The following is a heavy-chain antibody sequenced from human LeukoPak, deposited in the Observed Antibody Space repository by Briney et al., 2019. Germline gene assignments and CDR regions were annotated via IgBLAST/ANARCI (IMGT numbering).Heavy chain of an antibody. CDR2: IYHSGST. J-gene: IGHJ4*02. D-gene: IGHD2-15*01. V-gene: IGHV4-38-2*02. CDR3: ARSSGSFAY. CDR1: GYSISSGYY. Sequence: PSETLSLTCTVSGYSISSGYYWGWIRQPPGKGLEWIGSIYHSGSTYYNPSLKSRVTISVDTSKNQFSLKLSSVTAADTAVYCCARSSGSFAYWGQGTLVTVSS.